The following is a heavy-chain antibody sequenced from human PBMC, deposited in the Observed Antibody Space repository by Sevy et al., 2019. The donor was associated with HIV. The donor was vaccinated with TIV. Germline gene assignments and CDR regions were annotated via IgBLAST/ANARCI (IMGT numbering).Heavy chain of an antibody. CDR1: GYSFTSYC. CDR2: IYPGDSDT. Sequence: GESLKISCKGSGYSFTSYCIGWVRQMPGKGLEWMGIIYPGDSDTRYSPSFQGQVTISADKSISTAYLQWSSLKASDTAMYYCARPRITIFGSGAFDIWGQGTMVAVSS. CDR3: ARPRITIFGSGAFDI. V-gene: IGHV5-51*01. D-gene: IGHD3-3*01. J-gene: IGHJ3*02.